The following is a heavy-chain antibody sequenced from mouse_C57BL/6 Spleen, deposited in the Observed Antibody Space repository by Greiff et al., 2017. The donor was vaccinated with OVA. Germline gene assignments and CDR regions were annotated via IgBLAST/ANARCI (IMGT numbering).Heavy chain of an antibody. CDR2: IYPRSGNT. V-gene: IGHV1-81*01. CDR3: ASGATVLDY. CDR1: GYTFTSYG. D-gene: IGHD1-1*01. J-gene: IGHJ4*01. Sequence: QVQLQQSGAELARPGASVTLSCKASGYTFTSYGIRWVKQRPGHGLEWIGEIYPRSGNTSYNEKFKGKATLTADKSSSTAYMVLRSLTSEDSAVYFCASGATVLDYWGQGTSVTVSS.